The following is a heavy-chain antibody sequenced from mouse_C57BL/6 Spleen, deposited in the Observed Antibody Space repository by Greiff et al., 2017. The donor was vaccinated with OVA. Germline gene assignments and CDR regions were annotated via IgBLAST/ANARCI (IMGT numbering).Heavy chain of an antibody. Sequence: VQLQQSGAELVRPGTSVKMSCKASGYTFTNYWIGWAKQRPGHGLEWIGDIYPGGGYTNYNEKFKGKATLTADKSSSTAYMQFSSLTSEDSAIYYCARGGDYDYDQAWFAYWGQGTLVTVSA. D-gene: IGHD2-4*01. V-gene: IGHV1-63*01. CDR3: ARGGDYDYDQAWFAY. CDR1: GYTFTNYW. J-gene: IGHJ3*01. CDR2: IYPGGGYT.